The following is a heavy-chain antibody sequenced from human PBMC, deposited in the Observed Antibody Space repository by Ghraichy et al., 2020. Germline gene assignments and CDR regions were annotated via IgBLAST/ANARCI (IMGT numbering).Heavy chain of an antibody. CDR1: GFSLSNARMG. CDR3: ARIQAPDYDLWSGYYIAYYYYYMDV. Sequence: SGPTLVKPTETLTLTCTVSGFSLSNARMGVSWIRQPPGKALEWLAHIFSNDEKSYSTSLKSRLTISKDTSKSQVVLTMTNMDPVDTATYYCARIQAPDYDLWSGYYIAYYYYYMDVWGKGTTVTVSS. D-gene: IGHD3-3*01. J-gene: IGHJ6*03. CDR2: IFSNDEK. V-gene: IGHV2-26*01.